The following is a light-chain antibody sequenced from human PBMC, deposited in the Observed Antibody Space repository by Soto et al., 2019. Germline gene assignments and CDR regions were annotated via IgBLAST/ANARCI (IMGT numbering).Light chain of an antibody. CDR3: CSYAQSTTSYVV. Sequence: QSVLTQPASVSGSPGQSITISCTGTSSDVGSYNLVSWYQHHPGKPPKLMIYEVNKRPSGVSNRFSGSKSGNTASLTISGLQGEDEADYFCCSYAQSTTSYVVFGRGTKVTVL. CDR2: EVN. V-gene: IGLV2-23*02. CDR1: SSDVGSYNL. J-gene: IGLJ2*01.